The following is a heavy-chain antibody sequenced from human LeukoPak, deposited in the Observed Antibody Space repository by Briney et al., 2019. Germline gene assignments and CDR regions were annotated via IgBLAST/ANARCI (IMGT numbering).Heavy chain of an antibody. J-gene: IGHJ4*02. CDR3: AKGRGYSSSSLDY. V-gene: IGHV3-33*06. CDR1: GFTFSSYG. CDR2: IWYDGNNK. D-gene: IGHD6-6*01. Sequence: GGSLRLSCAASGFTFSSYGMHWVRQAPGKGLEWVAVIWYDGNNKYYADSVKGRFTISGDNSKNTLYLQMNSLRAEDTAVYYCAKGRGYSSSSLDYWGQGTLVTVSS.